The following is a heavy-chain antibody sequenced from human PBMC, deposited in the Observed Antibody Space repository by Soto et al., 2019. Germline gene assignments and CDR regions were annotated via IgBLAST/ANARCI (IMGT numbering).Heavy chain of an antibody. V-gene: IGHV3-23*01. J-gene: IGHJ5*02. CDR2: ISGSGGST. Sequence: EVQLLESGGGLVQPGGSLRLSCAASGFTFSSYAMSWVRQAPGKGLEWVSAISGSGGSTYYADSVKGRFTISRDNSKNTLYLQMNSLRAEDTAVYYCAKGGYYYDSSGYPNWFDPWGQGTLVTVSS. D-gene: IGHD3-22*01. CDR1: GFTFSSYA. CDR3: AKGGYYYDSSGYPNWFDP.